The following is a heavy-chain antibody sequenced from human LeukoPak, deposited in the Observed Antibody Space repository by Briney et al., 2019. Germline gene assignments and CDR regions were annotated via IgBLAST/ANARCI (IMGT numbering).Heavy chain of an antibody. D-gene: IGHD1-7*01. J-gene: IGHJ6*03. V-gene: IGHV1-69-2*01. CDR2: VDPEDGET. Sequence: ATVKISCKVSGYTFTDYYMHWVQQAPGNGLEWMGLVDPEDGETIYAEKFQGRVTITADTSTDTAYMELSRLRSGDTAVYYCARDPNWNYGHMDVWGKGTTVTVSS. CDR3: ARDPNWNYGHMDV. CDR1: GYTFTDYY.